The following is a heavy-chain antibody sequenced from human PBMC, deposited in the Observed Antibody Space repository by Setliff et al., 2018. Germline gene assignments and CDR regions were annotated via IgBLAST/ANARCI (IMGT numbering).Heavy chain of an antibody. D-gene: IGHD3-3*01. J-gene: IGHJ4*02. Sequence: GGSLRLSCAASGFIFNTYTMNWVRQAPGQGLEWVSSISSDSRTIYYADSVKGRFTISRDNAKNSLYLQMNSLRAEDTAMYHCARGTFSDFWSGDYYDYWGQGTLVTVSS. V-gene: IGHV3-48*01. CDR2: ISSDSRTI. CDR3: ARGTFSDFWSGDYYDY. CDR1: GFIFNTYT.